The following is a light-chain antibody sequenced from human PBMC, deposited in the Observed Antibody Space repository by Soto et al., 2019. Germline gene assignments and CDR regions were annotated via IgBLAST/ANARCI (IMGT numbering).Light chain of an antibody. CDR3: QQGRTSPFS. J-gene: IGKJ3*01. CDR1: QYISTW. CDR2: SAS. Sequence: DIQMTQSPSFVSASVGDRVTLTCRASQYISTWLAWYQQRLGEAPRLLIFSASTLKNGIPARFSGSGSGTDFTLTISGLQPEDFATYYWQQGRTSPFSFGPGTKG. V-gene: IGKV1D-12*01.